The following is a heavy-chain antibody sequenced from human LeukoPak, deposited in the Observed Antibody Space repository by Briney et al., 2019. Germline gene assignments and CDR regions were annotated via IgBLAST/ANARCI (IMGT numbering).Heavy chain of an antibody. V-gene: IGHV4-59*08. Sequence: PSETLSLTCTVSGGSISSDYWSWIRQSPGKGLEWIANIYYSGSTNYNPSLKSRVTISVDTSKNQFSLKLSSVTAADTAVYYCATQTAWLQLRRNWFDPWGQGTLVTVSS. CDR3: ATQTAWLQLRRNWFDP. J-gene: IGHJ5*02. CDR1: GGSISSDY. CDR2: IYYSGST. D-gene: IGHD5-24*01.